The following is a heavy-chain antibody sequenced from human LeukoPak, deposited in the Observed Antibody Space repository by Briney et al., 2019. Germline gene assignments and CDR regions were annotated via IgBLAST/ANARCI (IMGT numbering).Heavy chain of an antibody. CDR2: IGAYNGHT. Sequence: GASVKVSCKASGFTFTSYGISWVRQAPGQGLEWMGWIGAYNGHTKYVEKFQGRVTMTTDTSTSTAYMELRSLRSDDTAVYYCARFQPDYYYDSSGYYKLEYYFDYWGQGTLVTVSS. CDR3: ARFQPDYYYDSSGYYKLEYYFDY. J-gene: IGHJ4*02. D-gene: IGHD3-22*01. V-gene: IGHV1-18*01. CDR1: GFTFTSYG.